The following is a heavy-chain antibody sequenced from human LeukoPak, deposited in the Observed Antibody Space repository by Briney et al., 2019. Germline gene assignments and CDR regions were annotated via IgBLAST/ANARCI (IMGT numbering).Heavy chain of an antibody. Sequence: PSETLSLTCTVSGGSISSYYWSWIRQPPGKGLEWIGYIYYSGSTNYNPSLKSRVTISVDTPKHQFSLKLSSVTAADTAVYYCARLPAAGLNFDYWGQGTLVTVSS. CDR2: IYYSGST. CDR3: ARLPAAGLNFDY. V-gene: IGHV4-59*01. J-gene: IGHJ4*02. D-gene: IGHD6-13*01. CDR1: GGSISSYY.